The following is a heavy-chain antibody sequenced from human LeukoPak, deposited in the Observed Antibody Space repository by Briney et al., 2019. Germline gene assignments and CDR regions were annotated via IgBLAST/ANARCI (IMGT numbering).Heavy chain of an antibody. V-gene: IGHV4-38-2*02. CDR3: AIRSAYYDFWSGTGRYYFDY. Sequence: SETLSLTCTVSGGSISSGYYWGWIRQPPGKGLEWIGSIYHSGSTYYNPSLKSRVTISVDTSKNQFSLKLSSVTAADTAVYYCAIRSAYYDFWSGTGRYYFDYWGQGTLVTVSS. CDR2: IYHSGST. CDR1: GGSISSGYY. D-gene: IGHD3-3*01. J-gene: IGHJ4*02.